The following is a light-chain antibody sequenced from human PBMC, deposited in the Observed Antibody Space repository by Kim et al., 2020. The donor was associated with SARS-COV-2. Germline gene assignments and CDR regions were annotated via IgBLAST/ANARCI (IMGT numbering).Light chain of an antibody. CDR1: QSISSY. J-gene: IGKJ5*01. V-gene: IGKV1-39*01. Sequence: SVGDRVTITCRASQSISSYLNWYLQKPGKAPKLLIYAASSLQSGVPSRFSGSGSGTEFTLTISSLQPEDFATYYCQQSYSTPITFGQGTRLEIK. CDR2: AAS. CDR3: QQSYSTPIT.